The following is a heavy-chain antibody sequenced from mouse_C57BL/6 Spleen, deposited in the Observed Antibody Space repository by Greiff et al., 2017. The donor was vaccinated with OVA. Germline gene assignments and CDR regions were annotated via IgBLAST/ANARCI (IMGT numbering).Heavy chain of an antibody. CDR1: GYTFTSYW. V-gene: IGHV1-52*01. CDR2: IDPSDSET. Sequence: QVQLQQPGAELVRPGSSVKLSCKASGYTFTSYWMHWVKQRPIQGLEWIGNIDPSDSETHYNQKFKDKATLTVDKSSSTAYMQLSSLTSEDSAVYYCARGRDYGRDVFDYRGQGTTLTVSS. J-gene: IGHJ2*01. CDR3: ARGRDYGRDVFDY. D-gene: IGHD2-4*01.